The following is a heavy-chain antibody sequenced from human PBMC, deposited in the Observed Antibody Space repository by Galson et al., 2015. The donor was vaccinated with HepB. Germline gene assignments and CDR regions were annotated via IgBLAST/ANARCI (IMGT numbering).Heavy chain of an antibody. CDR1: GFTFRSYG. Sequence: SLRLSCAASGFTFRSYGMHWVRQAPGKGLEWVAVISYDESNKYYADSVKGRFTISRDNSKNTVYLQMNSLRAEDTAVYYCAKDMILTGFWGYFDYWGQGSLVTVSS. CDR2: ISYDESNK. CDR3: AKDMILTGFWGYFDY. D-gene: IGHD3-9*01. J-gene: IGHJ4*02. V-gene: IGHV3-30*18.